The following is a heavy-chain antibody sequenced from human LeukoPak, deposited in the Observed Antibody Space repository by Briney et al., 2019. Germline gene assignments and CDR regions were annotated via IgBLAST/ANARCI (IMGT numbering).Heavy chain of an antibody. CDR3: AKANPSSGYKYFDY. J-gene: IGHJ4*02. V-gene: IGHV3-23*01. D-gene: IGHD3-22*01. Sequence: GGSLRLSCAASGFTFSDYGMRWVRQAPGKGLEWVSSISSSAGSTYYAESVKGRFTISRDNSKNTLYLQMNSLRAEDTAVYYCAKANPSSGYKYFDYWGQGTLVTVSS. CDR2: ISSSAGST. CDR1: GFTFSDYG.